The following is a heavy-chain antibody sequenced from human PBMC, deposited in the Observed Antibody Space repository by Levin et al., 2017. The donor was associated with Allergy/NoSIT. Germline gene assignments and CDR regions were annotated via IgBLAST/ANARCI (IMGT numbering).Heavy chain of an antibody. CDR3: ARGLYSGGSGSYYRK. CDR1: GGSFSGYY. J-gene: IGHJ4*02. D-gene: IGHD3-10*01. CDR2: INHSGST. V-gene: IGHV4-34*01. Sequence: SETLSLTCAVYGGSFSGYYWSWIRQPPGKGLEWIGEINHSGSTNYNPSLKSRVTISVDTSKNQFSLKLSSVTAADTAVYYCARGLYSGGSGSYYRKWGQGTLVTVSS.